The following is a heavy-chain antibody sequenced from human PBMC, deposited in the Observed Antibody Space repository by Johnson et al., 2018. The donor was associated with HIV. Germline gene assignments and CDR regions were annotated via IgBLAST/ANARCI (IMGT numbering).Heavy chain of an antibody. CDR3: AKAREYDSTGHDAFDI. CDR1: AFTFSSYA. Sequence: QVLLVESGGGVVQPGRSLRLSCAASAFTFSSYAMHWVRQAPGKGLEWVAVISYDASNKYYAYSVKGRFTISRDNSKNTLYLQMNSLRTEDTAVYYCAKAREYDSTGHDAFDIWGQGTMVTVSS. J-gene: IGHJ3*02. CDR2: ISYDASNK. D-gene: IGHD3-22*01. V-gene: IGHV3-30*01.